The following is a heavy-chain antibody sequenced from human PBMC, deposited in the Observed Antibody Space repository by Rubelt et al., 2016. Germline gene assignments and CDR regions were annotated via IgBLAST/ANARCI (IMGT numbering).Heavy chain of an antibody. D-gene: IGHD3-16*01. V-gene: IGHV4-4*06. CDR2: SGST. Sequence: SGSTKYNPSLKSRVTMSVDTSKNQFSLKLSSVTAADTAVYYCARDLARADAFDIWGQGTMVTVSS. J-gene: IGHJ3*02. CDR3: ARDLARADAFDI.